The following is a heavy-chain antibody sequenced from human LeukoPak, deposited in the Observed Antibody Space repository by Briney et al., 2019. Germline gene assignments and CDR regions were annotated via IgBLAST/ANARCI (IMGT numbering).Heavy chain of an antibody. J-gene: IGHJ4*02. CDR2: INDRVET. Sequence: GGSLRLSCAASGFTFSSYAMSWVRQAPGRGLESVAVINDRVETYYADSVRGRFTISRDNSKNMLFLQMRSLRAEDTAVYYCAGAPETGHWGQGILVTVSS. D-gene: IGHD5-24*01. CDR3: AGAPETGH. CDR1: GFTFSSYA. V-gene: IGHV3-66*01.